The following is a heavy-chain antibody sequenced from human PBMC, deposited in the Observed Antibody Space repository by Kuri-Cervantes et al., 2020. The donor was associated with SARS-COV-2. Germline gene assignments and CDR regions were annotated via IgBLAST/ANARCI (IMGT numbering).Heavy chain of an antibody. CDR1: GFTVSSNY. CDR2: IYSGGST. Sequence: GESLKISCAASGFTVSSNYMSWVRQAPGKGLEWVSVIYSGGSTYYADSVKGRFTISRDNSKNTLYLQMNSLRAEDTAVYYCARDKGAAGFYYYYGMDVWGQGTTVTVSS. D-gene: IGHD6-13*01. J-gene: IGHJ6*02. V-gene: IGHV3-66*01. CDR3: ARDKGAAGFYYYYGMDV.